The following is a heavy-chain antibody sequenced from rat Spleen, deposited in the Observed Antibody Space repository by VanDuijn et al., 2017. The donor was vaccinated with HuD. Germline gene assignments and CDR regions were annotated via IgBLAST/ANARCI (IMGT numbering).Heavy chain of an antibody. CDR2: IVDDGSNT. CDR1: GFIFSDHY. Sequence: EVQLVESDGGLVRPGRSLKLSCAASGFIFSDHYVAWVRQAPTKGLEWVAAIVDDGSNTFYRDSVKGRFTISRNNAKSTLYLQVDSLRSEDTATYYCTTGDYGYTRLFAYWGQGTLVTVSS. D-gene: IGHD1-9*01. J-gene: IGHJ3*01. CDR3: TTGDYGYTRLFAY. V-gene: IGHV5-20*01.